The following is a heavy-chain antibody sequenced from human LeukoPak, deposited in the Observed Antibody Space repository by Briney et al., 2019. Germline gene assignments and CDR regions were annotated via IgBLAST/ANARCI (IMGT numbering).Heavy chain of an antibody. CDR3: ARYAPGIAVAGTPGVFDY. Sequence: SETLSLTCTVSGGSISSYCWSWIRQPPGKGLEWIGYIYYSGSTNYNPSLKSRVTISVDTSKNQFSLKLSSVTAADTAVYYCARYAPGIAVAGTPGVFDYWGQGTLVTVSS. D-gene: IGHD6-19*01. CDR1: GGSISSYC. J-gene: IGHJ4*02. CDR2: IYYSGST. V-gene: IGHV4-59*01.